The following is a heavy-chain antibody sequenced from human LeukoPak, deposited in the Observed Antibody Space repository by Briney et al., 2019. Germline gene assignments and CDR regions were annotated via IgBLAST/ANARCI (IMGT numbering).Heavy chain of an antibody. J-gene: IGHJ4*02. CDR2: IKQDGSEK. CDR1: GSIFCISW. CDR3: AKGGWYPDC. Sequence: PVRSLRPSRAASGSIFCISWMSLVRRAPGEGLGWVAYIKQDGSEKYYVDSVKGRFTISRNHAGSSLYLQMNSLRAEDTAVYYCAKGGWYPDCWGRGTLVTVSS. V-gene: IGHV3-7*01. D-gene: IGHD6-19*01.